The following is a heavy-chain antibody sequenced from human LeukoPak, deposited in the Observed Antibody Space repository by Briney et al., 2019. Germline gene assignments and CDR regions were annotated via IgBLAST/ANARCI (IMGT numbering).Heavy chain of an antibody. D-gene: IGHD6-13*01. Sequence: PSETLSLTCTVSGGSISSYYWSWIRQPPGKGLEWIGYIYYSGSTNYNPSLKSRVTISVDTSKNQFSLKLSSVTAADTAVYYCARVGSWYFHFDYWGQGTLVTVSS. V-gene: IGHV4-59*12. CDR1: GGSISSYY. CDR2: IYYSGST. J-gene: IGHJ4*02. CDR3: ARVGSWYFHFDY.